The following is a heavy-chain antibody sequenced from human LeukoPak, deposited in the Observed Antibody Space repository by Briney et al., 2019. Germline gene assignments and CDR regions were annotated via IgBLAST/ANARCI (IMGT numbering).Heavy chain of an antibody. D-gene: IGHD5-24*01. CDR2: IYYSGST. Sequence: PSETVSLTCTVSGGSISSYYWSWIRQPPGKGLEWIGYIYYSGSTNYNPSLKSRVTISVDTSKNQFSLKLSSVTAADTAVYYCARGRGGWLQFPAFDYWGQGTLVTVSS. CDR1: GGSISSYY. J-gene: IGHJ4*02. V-gene: IGHV4-59*01. CDR3: ARGRGGWLQFPAFDY.